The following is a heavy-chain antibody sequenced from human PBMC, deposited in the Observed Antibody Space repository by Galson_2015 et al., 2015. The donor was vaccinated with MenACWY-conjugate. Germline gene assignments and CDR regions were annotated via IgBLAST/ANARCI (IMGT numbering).Heavy chain of an antibody. CDR3: VSRYSSGWYPSY. V-gene: IGHV3-7*03. J-gene: IGHJ4*02. CDR1: GFTFSSYW. D-gene: IGHD6-19*01. Sequence: SLRLSCAASGFTFSSYWMSWVRQAPGKGLEWVANIKQDGSGKYYVDSVKGRFTISRDNAKNSVYLQMNSLRAEDTAVYYCVSRYSSGWYPSYWGQGTLVTVSS. CDR2: IKQDGSGK.